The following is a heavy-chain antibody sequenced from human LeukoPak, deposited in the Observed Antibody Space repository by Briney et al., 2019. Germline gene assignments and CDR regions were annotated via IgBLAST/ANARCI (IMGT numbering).Heavy chain of an antibody. CDR1: GGSISSYY. J-gene: IGHJ4*02. D-gene: IGHD3-16*01. CDR3: ARWTWGNFDY. Sequence: SETLSLTCTVSGGSISSYYWSWIRQPPGKGLEWIGYIYYSVSTNYNPSLKSRVTISVDTSKNQFSLKLSSVTAADTAVYYCARWTWGNFDYWGQGTLVTVSS. CDR2: IYYSVST. V-gene: IGHV4-59*01.